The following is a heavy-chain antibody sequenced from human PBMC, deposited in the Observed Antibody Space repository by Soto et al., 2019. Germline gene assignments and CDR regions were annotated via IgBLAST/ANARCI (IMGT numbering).Heavy chain of an antibody. Sequence: QVQLVQSGAEVKKPGASVKVSCKASGYTFTSYGISWVRQAPGQGLEYMGWISAYNGNTNYAQNLQGRVTMTTDTSTRTADMELRRLRSDDTAVDYCARGGRNTAEAYWGQGTLVTVSS. J-gene: IGHJ4*02. CDR3: ARGGRNTAEAY. CDR1: GYTFTSYG. V-gene: IGHV1-18*01. CDR2: ISAYNGNT. D-gene: IGHD5-18*01.